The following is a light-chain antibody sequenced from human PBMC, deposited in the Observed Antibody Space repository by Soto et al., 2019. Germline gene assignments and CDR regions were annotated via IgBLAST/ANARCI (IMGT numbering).Light chain of an antibody. CDR2: SNN. Sequence: QSVLTQPPSASGTPGQRVTISCSGSSSNIGSNTVNWYQQLPGTAPKLLLYSNNQRPSGVPDRFSGSKSGTSVSLAISGLQSEDEADYYCAAWDDSLKVVFGGGTKLTVL. CDR1: SSNIGSNT. CDR3: AAWDDSLKVV. V-gene: IGLV1-44*01. J-gene: IGLJ2*01.